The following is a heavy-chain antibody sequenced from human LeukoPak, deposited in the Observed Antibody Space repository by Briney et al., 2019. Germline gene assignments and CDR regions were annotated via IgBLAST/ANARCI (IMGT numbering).Heavy chain of an antibody. CDR3: ARVPFNYYDSSGSSNWFDP. V-gene: IGHV1-69*04. J-gene: IGHJ5*02. D-gene: IGHD3-22*01. CDR2: IMPILGIA. CDR1: GGTFSRYA. Sequence: ASVKVSCKASGGTFSRYAISWVRQAPGQGLEWMGRIMPILGIANYAQKFQGRVTITADKSTSTAYMELSSLRSEDTAVYYCARVPFNYYDSSGSSNWFDPWGQGTLVTVSS.